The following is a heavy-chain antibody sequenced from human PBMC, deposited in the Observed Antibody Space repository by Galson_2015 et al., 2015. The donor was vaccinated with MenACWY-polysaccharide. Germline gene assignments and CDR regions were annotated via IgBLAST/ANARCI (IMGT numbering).Heavy chain of an antibody. V-gene: IGHV3-23*01. Sequence: SLRLSCAASGFNFSILVMTWIRQGPGKGLEWVSAISPGSETAYYSDPVKGRFTISRDNSKDTLHLQMDSLRAEDTAVYYCVKGGWADNWGQGTLVTVSS. D-gene: IGHD1-26*01. CDR3: VKGGWADN. CDR2: ISPGSETA. CDR1: GFNFSILV. J-gene: IGHJ4*02.